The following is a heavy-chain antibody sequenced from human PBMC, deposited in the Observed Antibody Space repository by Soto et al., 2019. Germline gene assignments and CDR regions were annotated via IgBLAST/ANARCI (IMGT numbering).Heavy chain of an antibody. D-gene: IGHD3-22*01. J-gene: IGHJ4*02. V-gene: IGHV1-69*13. CDR1: GGTFSSYA. CDR3: ARDPDDSGGYYLLVY. CDR2: IIPIFGTA. Sequence: SVKVSCKASGGTFSSYAISRVRQAPGQGLEWMGGIIPIFGTANYAQKFQGRVTITADESTSTAYMELSSPRSEDTAVYYCARDPDDSGGYYLLVYWGQGTLVTVSS.